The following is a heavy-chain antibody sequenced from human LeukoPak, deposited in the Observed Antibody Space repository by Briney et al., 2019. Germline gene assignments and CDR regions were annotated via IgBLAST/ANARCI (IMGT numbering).Heavy chain of an antibody. CDR2: IYPGDSDT. CDR3: ARHGIFGVVISTYYFDY. J-gene: IGHJ4*02. D-gene: IGHD3-3*01. CDR1: GYSFTSYW. V-gene: IGHV5-51*01. Sequence: GESLKISCKGSGYSFTSYWIGWVCQTPGKGLEWMGIIYPGDSDTRYSPSFQGQVTISADKSISTAYLQWSSLKASDTAMYYCARHGIFGVVISTYYFDYWGQGTLVTVSS.